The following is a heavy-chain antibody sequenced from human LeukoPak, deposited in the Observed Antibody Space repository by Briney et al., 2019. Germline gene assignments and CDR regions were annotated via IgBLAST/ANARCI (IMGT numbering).Heavy chain of an antibody. D-gene: IGHD6-19*01. CDR2: IKQDGSEA. CDR3: ARRQWRDAFDI. CDR1: GFTFSSYS. J-gene: IGHJ3*02. Sequence: GGSLRLSCAASGFTFSSYSMNWVRQAPGKGLEWVANIKQDGSEAYYVDSVKGRFTISRDNAKNSLYLQMNSLRDEDTAVYYCARRQWRDAFDIWGQGTVATVSS. V-gene: IGHV3-7*01.